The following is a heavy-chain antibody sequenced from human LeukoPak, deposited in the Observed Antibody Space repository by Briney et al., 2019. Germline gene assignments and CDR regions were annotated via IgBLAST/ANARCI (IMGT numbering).Heavy chain of an antibody. J-gene: IGHJ4*02. CDR1: GFTFSSYW. CDR3: ARHPDGSLSLDY. CDR2: ISSSGSHT. V-gene: IGHV3-11*03. Sequence: PGGSLRLSCAASGFTFSSYWMHWVRQAPGKGLEGVSYISSSGSHTNYADSVTGRFTISRNNAKKSLHLQMNSLRAEDTAVYYCARHPDGSLSLDYWGQGTLVTVSS. D-gene: IGHD1-26*01.